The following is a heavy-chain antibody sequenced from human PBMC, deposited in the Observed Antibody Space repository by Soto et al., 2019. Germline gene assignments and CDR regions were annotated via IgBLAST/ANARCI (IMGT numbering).Heavy chain of an antibody. Sequence: AVKVSCKACGGTFSRYAISWVRQAPGQGLEWMGGIILIFGTANYAQKFQGRVTITADESTSTAYMELSSLRPEDTAVYYCARAGSSYAAGDYYYYGMDVWGQGTTVTVSS. V-gene: IGHV1-69*13. CDR3: ARAGSSYAAGDYYYYGMDV. J-gene: IGHJ6*02. CDR1: GGTFSRYA. D-gene: IGHD2-15*01. CDR2: IILIFGTA.